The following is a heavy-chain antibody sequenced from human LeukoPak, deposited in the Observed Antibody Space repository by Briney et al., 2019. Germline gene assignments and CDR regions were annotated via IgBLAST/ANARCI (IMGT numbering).Heavy chain of an antibody. D-gene: IGHD2-15*01. Sequence: GGSLRLSCAASGFTFSSYAMSWVRQAPGKRPVWVSRINDDGSDTIYADSVRGRFTISRDDAKNTVYLQMNNLRAEDTAVYYCVRGGPSTWSWGQGTLVTVSS. CDR3: VRGGPSTWS. CDR2: INDDGSDT. V-gene: IGHV3-74*01. CDR1: GFTFSSYA. J-gene: IGHJ5*02.